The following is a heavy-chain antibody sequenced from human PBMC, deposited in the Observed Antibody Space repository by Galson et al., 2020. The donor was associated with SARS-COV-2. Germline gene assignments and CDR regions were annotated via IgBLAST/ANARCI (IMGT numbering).Heavy chain of an antibody. CDR1: GGSISSGNYY. V-gene: IGHV4-61*02. D-gene: IGHD3-3*01. J-gene: IGHJ6*02. CDR3: ARGNYRGVTIFGIVAGPCGMDV. CDR2: ISKSANS. Sequence: SETLSLTCTVSGGSISSGNYYWSCIRQPAGKGLEWTRRISKSANSNYNPPLWSPVTISVDTSKNQFSLKLRSVTAADTAVYYCARGNYRGVTIFGIVAGPCGMDVWGQGTAVTVSS.